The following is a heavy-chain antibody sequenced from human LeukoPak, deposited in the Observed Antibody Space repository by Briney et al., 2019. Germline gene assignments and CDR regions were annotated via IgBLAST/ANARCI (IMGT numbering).Heavy chain of an antibody. J-gene: IGHJ3*02. CDR3: ARGDGYCSAGTCRALDI. CDR2: IYYSGSN. V-gene: IGHV4-59*11. D-gene: IGHD2-15*01. Sequence: PSETLSLTCTVSGGSISSHYWSWIGQPPGKGLEWIGNIYYSGSNNYNPSVKSRVAISVDTSKNQFSLKLSSVTAADTAVYYCARGDGYCSAGTCRALDIWGQGTMVTVSS. CDR1: GGSISSHY.